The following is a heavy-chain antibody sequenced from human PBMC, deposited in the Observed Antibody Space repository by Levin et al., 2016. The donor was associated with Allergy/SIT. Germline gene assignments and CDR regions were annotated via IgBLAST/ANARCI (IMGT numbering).Heavy chain of an antibody. Sequence: GGSLRLSCAASGFTFSDHYMDWVRQAPGKGLEWVGRTRNKANSYTTEYAASVKGRFTISRDDSKNSLYLQMNSLKTEDTAVYYCATRGYSYGFWYFDLWGRGTLVTVSS. D-gene: IGHD5-18*01. CDR3: ATRGYSYGFWYFDL. J-gene: IGHJ2*01. V-gene: IGHV3-72*01. CDR1: GFTFSDHY. CDR2: TRNKANSYTT.